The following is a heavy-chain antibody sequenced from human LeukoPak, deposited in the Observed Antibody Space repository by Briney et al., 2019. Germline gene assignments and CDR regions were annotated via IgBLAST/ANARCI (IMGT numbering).Heavy chain of an antibody. CDR3: ASKAGYSSGYEIFDF. CDR2: IISGGGT. J-gene: IGHJ4*02. V-gene: IGHV4-39*01. D-gene: IGHD5-18*01. CDR1: GDSFSSATFY. Sequence: SETLSLTCTVSGDSFSSATFYGGWFRQPPGTGLEWIGIIISGGGTSHNPSLKGRVTISADTSKNQFSLRLSSVTAADTAVYYCASKAGYSSGYEIFDFWGQGSLVTVSS.